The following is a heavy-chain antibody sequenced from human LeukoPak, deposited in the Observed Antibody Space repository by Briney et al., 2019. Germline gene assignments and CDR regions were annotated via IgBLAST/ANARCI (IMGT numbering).Heavy chain of an antibody. V-gene: IGHV4-30-4*08. CDR3: ARHATERPQTKLLWFGELLSVNFDY. D-gene: IGHD3-10*01. CDR2: IYYSGST. CDR1: GGSISSGDYY. J-gene: IGHJ4*02. Sequence: SETLSLTCTVSGGSISSGDYYWSWIRQPPGKGLEWIGYIYYSGSTYYNPSLKSRVTISVDTSKNQFSLKLSSVTAADTAVYYCARHATERPQTKLLWFGELLSVNFDYWGQGTLVTVSS.